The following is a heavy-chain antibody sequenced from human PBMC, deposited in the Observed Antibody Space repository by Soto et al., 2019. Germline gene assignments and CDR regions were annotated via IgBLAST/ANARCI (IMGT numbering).Heavy chain of an antibody. D-gene: IGHD6-19*01. J-gene: IGHJ4*02. Sequence: PGGSLRLSCAASGFTFSSYAMHWVRQAPGKGLEWVAVISYDGSNKYYADSVKGRFTISRDNSKNTLYLQMNSLRAEDTAVYYCAKEPAAVAGNYFDYWGQGTLVTVSS. CDR1: GFTFSSYA. CDR3: AKEPAAVAGNYFDY. V-gene: IGHV3-30-3*01. CDR2: ISYDGSNK.